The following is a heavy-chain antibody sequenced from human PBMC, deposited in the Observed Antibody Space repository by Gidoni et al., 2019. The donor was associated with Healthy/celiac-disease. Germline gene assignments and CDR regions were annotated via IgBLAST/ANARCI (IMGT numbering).Heavy chain of an antibody. CDR3: ARVLLGVVTPDDWYFDL. Sequence: QVQLQESGPGLVKPSETLPLTCTVSGGPISSYYWSWIRQPPGKGLEWIGYIYYSGGTNYNPSLKSRVTISVDTSKNQFSLELSSVTAADTAVYYCARVLLGVVTPDDWYFDLWGRGTLVTVSS. V-gene: IGHV4-59*01. CDR1: GGPISSYY. D-gene: IGHD3-16*01. J-gene: IGHJ2*01. CDR2: IYYSGGT.